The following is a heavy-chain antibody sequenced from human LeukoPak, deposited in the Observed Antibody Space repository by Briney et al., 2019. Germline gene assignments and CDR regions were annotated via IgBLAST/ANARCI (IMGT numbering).Heavy chain of an antibody. V-gene: IGHV1-18*01. Sequence: ASVKVSCKASGGTFSSYAISWVRQAPGQGLEWMGWISAYNGNANYAQKLQGRVTMTTDTSTGTAYMELRSLRSDDTAVYYCAREDVTRWGWFDPWGQGTLVTVSS. J-gene: IGHJ5*02. CDR3: AREDVTRWGWFDP. D-gene: IGHD4-23*01. CDR1: GGTFSSYA. CDR2: ISAYNGNA.